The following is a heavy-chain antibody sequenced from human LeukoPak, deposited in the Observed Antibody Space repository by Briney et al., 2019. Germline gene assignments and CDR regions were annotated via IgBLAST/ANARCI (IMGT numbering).Heavy chain of an antibody. CDR3: ARRGAPSKFYYFDS. CDR2: VSKTGNT. D-gene: IGHD1-26*01. Sequence: SETLSLTCTVSGGSLTTHYWAWIRQPPGKGLEWIGFVSKTGNTNYNPSLKSRATISVDTSKDTFSLKLSSVTAADTAVYFCARRGAPSKFYYFDSWGQGTLVTVSS. CDR1: GGSLTTHY. J-gene: IGHJ4*02. V-gene: IGHV4-59*08.